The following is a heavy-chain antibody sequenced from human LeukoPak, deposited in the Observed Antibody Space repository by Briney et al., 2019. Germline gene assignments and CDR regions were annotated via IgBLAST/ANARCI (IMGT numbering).Heavy chain of an antibody. CDR2: TYYRSKWYN. V-gene: IGHV6-1*01. Sequence: SQTLSLTCAISGDSFSSNSAAWNWIRQSPSRGLEWLGRTYYRSKWYNDYAVSVKSRITINPDTSKNQFSLQLNSVTPEDTAVYYCARVPEGKYYYYSYGMDVWGQGTTVTVSS. D-gene: IGHD1-14*01. J-gene: IGHJ6*02. CDR1: GDSFSSNSAA. CDR3: ARVPEGKYYYYSYGMDV.